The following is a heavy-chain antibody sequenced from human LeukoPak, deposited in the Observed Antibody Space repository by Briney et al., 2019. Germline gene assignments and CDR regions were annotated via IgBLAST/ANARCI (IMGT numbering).Heavy chain of an antibody. CDR2: ISFSSSYI. J-gene: IGHJ6*02. CDR3: AKDKRRYYYDSSGPLDV. D-gene: IGHD3-22*01. Sequence: GGSLRLSCAASGFTFSSYSMNWVRQAPGKGLEWVSSISFSSSYIYYAGSVKGRFTISRDNAKNSLYLQMNSLRAEDTAVYYCAKDKRRYYYDSSGPLDVWGQGTTVTVSS. V-gene: IGHV3-21*01. CDR1: GFTFSSYS.